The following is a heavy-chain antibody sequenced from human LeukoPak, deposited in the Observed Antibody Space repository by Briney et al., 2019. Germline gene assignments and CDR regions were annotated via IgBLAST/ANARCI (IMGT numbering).Heavy chain of an antibody. CDR3: ARDRGITEADSFDP. CDR2: IDTYSGKT. V-gene: IGHV1-18*01. J-gene: IGHJ5*02. Sequence: ASVKVSCKASGYTYTTDGISWVRQAPGQGLEWMGWIDTYSGKTNYAQKFQGRVTMTSDTSTSTAYMELRSLRSDDTAVYYCARDRGITEADSFDPWGQGTLVTVSS. CDR1: GYTYTTDG. D-gene: IGHD6-13*01.